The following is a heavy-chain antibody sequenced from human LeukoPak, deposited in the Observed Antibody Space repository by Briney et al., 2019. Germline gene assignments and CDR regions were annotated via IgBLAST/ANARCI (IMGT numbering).Heavy chain of an antibody. V-gene: IGHV3-33*06. CDR1: GFTFSSYG. D-gene: IGHD3-3*01. CDR2: IWYDGSNK. CDR3: AKGPYPVYDFWSGYPDY. Sequence: GGSLRLSCAASGFTFSSYGMHWVRQAPGKGLEWVAVIWYDGSNKYYADSVKGRFTISRDNSKNTLYLQMNSLRAEDTAVYYCAKGPYPVYDFWSGYPDYWGQGTLVTVSS. J-gene: IGHJ4*02.